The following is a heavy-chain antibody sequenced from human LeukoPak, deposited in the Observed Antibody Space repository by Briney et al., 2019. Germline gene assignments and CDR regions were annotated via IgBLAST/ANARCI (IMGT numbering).Heavy chain of an antibody. Sequence: KPGRSLRLSCTASGFTFGDYAMSWFRQAPGKGLEGVGFIRSKAYGGTTEYAASVKGRFTISRDDSKSIAYLQMNSLKTEDTAVYYCTRALFEPLIVVVTTFDYWGQGTLVTVSS. CDR3: TRALFEPLIVVVTTFDY. CDR2: IRSKAYGGTT. V-gene: IGHV3-49*05. J-gene: IGHJ4*02. D-gene: IGHD3-22*01. CDR1: GFTFGDYA.